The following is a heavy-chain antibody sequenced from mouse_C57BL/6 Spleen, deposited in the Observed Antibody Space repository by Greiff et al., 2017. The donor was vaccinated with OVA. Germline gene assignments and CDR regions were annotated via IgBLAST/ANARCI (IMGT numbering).Heavy chain of an antibody. J-gene: IGHJ2*01. Sequence: VQLQQPGAELVKPGASVKLSCKASGYTFTSYWMHWVKQRPGQGLEWIGMIHPNSGSTNYNEKFKSKATLTVDKSSSTAYMQLSSLTSEDSAVYYCAVTTVVAFYYFDYWGQGTTLTVSS. D-gene: IGHD1-1*01. V-gene: IGHV1-64*01. CDR3: AVTTVVAFYYFDY. CDR2: IHPNSGST. CDR1: GYTFTSYW.